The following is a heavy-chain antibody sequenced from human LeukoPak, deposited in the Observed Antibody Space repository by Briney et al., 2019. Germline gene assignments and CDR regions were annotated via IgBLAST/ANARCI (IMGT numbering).Heavy chain of an antibody. V-gene: IGHV4-4*07. D-gene: IGHD1-1*01. CDR2: IHVSGVT. CDR3: ARDLGHERRGGFFES. CDR1: GGSISSDY. J-gene: IGHJ4*02. Sequence: PSETLSLTCSVSGGSISSDYWNWIRQPAGKGLEFIGRIHVSGVTNYSPSLGGRVTMSVDRSKNQFSLNLNSVTAADTAVYYCARDLGHERRGGFFESWGQGNLVTVSS.